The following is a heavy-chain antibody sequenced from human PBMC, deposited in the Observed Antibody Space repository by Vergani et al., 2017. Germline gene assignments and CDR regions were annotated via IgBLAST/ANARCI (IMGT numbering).Heavy chain of an antibody. D-gene: IGHD1-20*01. Sequence: EVHLLESGGGLVQSGGSLRLSCTASGFIFSTYAMSWVRQAPGKGREWVSGISASGAPTYYADSVKGRVTISRDNSKNTLYLQMNSLRVEDTAVYYCARAYGRYDWFDYWGQRTLVTVSS. V-gene: IGHV3-23*01. CDR1: GFIFSTYA. CDR2: ISASGAPT. J-gene: IGHJ4*01. CDR3: ARAYGRYDWFDY.